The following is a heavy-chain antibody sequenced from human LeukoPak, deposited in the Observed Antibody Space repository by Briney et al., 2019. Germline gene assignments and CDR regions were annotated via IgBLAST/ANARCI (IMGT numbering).Heavy chain of an antibody. Sequence: SETLSLTCTVSGGSISSYYWSWIRQPPGKGLEWIGYIYYSGSTNYNPSLKSRVTISVDTSKNQVSLRLSSVTVADTAVYYCARGRDTYMDVWGRGTTVTVSS. CDR2: IYYSGST. J-gene: IGHJ6*03. CDR1: GGSISSYY. V-gene: IGHV4-59*12. CDR3: ARGRDTYMDV.